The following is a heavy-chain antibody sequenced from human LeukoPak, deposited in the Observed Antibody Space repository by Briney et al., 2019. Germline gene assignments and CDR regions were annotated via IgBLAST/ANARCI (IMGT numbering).Heavy chain of an antibody. CDR2: INHSGST. Sequence: SETLSLTCAVYGGSFSGYYWSWIRQPPGEGLEWIGEINHSGSTNYNPSLKSRVTISVDTSKNQFSLKLSSVTAADTAVYYCARGPGISYYGSGSYYRLPYYYGMDVWGQGTTVTVSS. CDR1: GGSFSGYY. J-gene: IGHJ6*02. CDR3: ARGPGISYYGSGSYYRLPYYYGMDV. V-gene: IGHV4-34*01. D-gene: IGHD3-10*01.